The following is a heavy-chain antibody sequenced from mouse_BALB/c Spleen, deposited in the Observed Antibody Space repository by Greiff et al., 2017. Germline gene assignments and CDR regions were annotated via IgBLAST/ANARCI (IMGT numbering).Heavy chain of an antibody. CDR1: GYTFTSYW. CDR2: INPSTGYT. CDR3: ASDMDY. J-gene: IGHJ4*01. Sequence: VMLVESGAELAKPGASVKMSCKASGYTFTSYWMHWVKQRPGQGLEWIGYINPSTGYTEYNQKFKDKATLTADKSSSTAYMQLSSLTSEDSAVYYCASDMDYWGQGTSVTVSS. V-gene: IGHV1-7*01.